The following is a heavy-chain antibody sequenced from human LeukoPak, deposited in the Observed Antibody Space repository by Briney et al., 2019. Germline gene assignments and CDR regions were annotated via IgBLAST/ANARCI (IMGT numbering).Heavy chain of an antibody. Sequence: SETLSLTCTVSGGSISSYYWSWIRQPPGKGLEWIGYIYYSGSTYYNPSLKSRVTISVDTSKNQFSLKLSSVTAADTAVYYCARYCSGGSRYSALEYFQHWGQGTLVTVSS. J-gene: IGHJ1*01. V-gene: IGHV4-59*12. CDR2: IYYSGST. CDR1: GGSISSYY. D-gene: IGHD2-15*01. CDR3: ARYCSGGSRYSALEYFQH.